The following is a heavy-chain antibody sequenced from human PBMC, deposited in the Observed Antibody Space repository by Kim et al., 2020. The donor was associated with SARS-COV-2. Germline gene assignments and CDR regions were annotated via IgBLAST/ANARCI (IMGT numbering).Heavy chain of an antibody. J-gene: IGHJ6*02. Sequence: SETLSLTCTVSGGSISSGGYYWSWIRQHPGKGLEWIGYIYYSGSTYYNPSLKSRVTISVDTSKNQFSLKLSSVTAADTAVYYCARRGGGDYYYYYGMDVWGQGATVTVS. CDR2: IYYSGST. CDR3: ARRGGGDYYYYYGMDV. D-gene: IGHD3-16*01. CDR1: GGSISSGGYY. V-gene: IGHV4-31*03.